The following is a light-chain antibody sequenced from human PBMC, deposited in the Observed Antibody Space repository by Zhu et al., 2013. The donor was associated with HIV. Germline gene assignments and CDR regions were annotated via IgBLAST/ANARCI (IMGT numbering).Light chain of an antibody. CDR2: KAS. V-gene: IGKV1-5*03. CDR1: ESISDW. J-gene: IGKJ4*01. CDR3: QQYVGYPLA. Sequence: DIQMTQSPFFLSASVGDRVTMTCRASESISDWLAWYQQKPGKAPKLLIYKASSLERGVPSRFSGSGSETEFTLTISSLQPDDLAAYYCQQYVGYPLAFGGGTRVEIK.